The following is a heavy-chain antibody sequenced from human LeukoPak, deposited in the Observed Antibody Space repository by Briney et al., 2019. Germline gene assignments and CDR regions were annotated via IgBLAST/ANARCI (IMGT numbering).Heavy chain of an antibody. D-gene: IGHD5-12*01. CDR2: ISTYNDNT. Sequence: GASVKVSCKASGYTFTNYGISWVRQAPGQGLEWTGWISTYNDNTNYAQKLQGRVTMTTDTSASTAYMELRSLRSDDTAVYYCARGGYSDYDYKYYFDYWGQGTLVTVSS. CDR1: GYTFTNYG. V-gene: IGHV1-18*01. CDR3: ARGGYSDYDYKYYFDY. J-gene: IGHJ4*02.